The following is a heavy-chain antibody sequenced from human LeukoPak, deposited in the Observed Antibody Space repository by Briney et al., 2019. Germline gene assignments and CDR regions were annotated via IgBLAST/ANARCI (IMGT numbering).Heavy chain of an antibody. D-gene: IGHD1-7*01. J-gene: IGHJ4*02. CDR1: GGSITSSSYY. CDR3: ARDRITGTTAGFDY. V-gene: IGHV4-39*07. CDR2: IYYSGST. Sequence: SETLSLTCTVSGGSITSSSYYWGWIRQPPGKGLEWIGSIYYSGSTYYNPSLKSRVTISVDTSKNQFSLKLSSVTAADTAVYYCARDRITGTTAGFDYWGQGTLVTVSS.